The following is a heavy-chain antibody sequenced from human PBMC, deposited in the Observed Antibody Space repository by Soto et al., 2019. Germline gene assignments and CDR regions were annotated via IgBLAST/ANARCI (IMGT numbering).Heavy chain of an antibody. CDR2: ISYDGSNK. CDR1: GFTFRSYA. V-gene: IGHV3-30-3*01. D-gene: IGHD2-21*01. J-gene: IGHJ6*02. Sequence: GGSLRLSCTAAGFTFRSYAMQWVRQAPGKGLEWVAVISYDGSNKYYADSVKGRFTISRDNSKNTLYLQMNRLRAEDTALPYCARDFTGYSMDVWRQGTTVTVSS. CDR3: ARDFTGYSMDV.